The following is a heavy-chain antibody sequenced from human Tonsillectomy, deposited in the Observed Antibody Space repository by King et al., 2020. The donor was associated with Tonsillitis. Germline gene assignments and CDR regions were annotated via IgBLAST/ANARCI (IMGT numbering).Heavy chain of an antibody. Sequence: VQLVESGGGVERPGGSLRLSCAASGFAFGDYGMTWVRQAPGKGLEWVSGINWNGGSRGYADSVKGRFTISRDNAKKSLYLQMTSLRVEDTAFYYCARGEGPYYYDSSGYHHGYWGQGTLVTVSS. CDR3: ARGEGPYYYDSSGYHHGY. CDR1: GFAFGDYG. D-gene: IGHD3-22*01. V-gene: IGHV3-20*04. J-gene: IGHJ4*02. CDR2: INWNGGSR.